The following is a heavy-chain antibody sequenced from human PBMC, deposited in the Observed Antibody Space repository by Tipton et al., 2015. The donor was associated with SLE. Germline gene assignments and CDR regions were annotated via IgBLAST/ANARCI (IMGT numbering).Heavy chain of an antibody. CDR1: GGSISSSSYY. V-gene: IGHV4-39*07. CDR3: ARQFAGWSYNWLDP. J-gene: IGHJ5*02. Sequence: GLVKPSETLSLTCTVSGGSISSSSYYWGWIRQPPGKGLEWIGSIYYSGSTYYNPSLKSRVTISVDTSKNQFSLKLSSVTAADTAVYYCARQFAGWSYNWLDPWGQGTLVTVSS. CDR2: IYYSGST. D-gene: IGHD6-19*01.